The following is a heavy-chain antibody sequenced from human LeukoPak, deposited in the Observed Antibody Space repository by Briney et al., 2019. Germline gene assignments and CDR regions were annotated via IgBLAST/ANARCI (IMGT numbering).Heavy chain of an antibody. CDR2: IIPIFGTA. Sequence: ASVKVFCKASGGTFSSYAISWVRQAPGQGLEWMGRIIPIFGTANYAQKFQGRVTITTDESTSTAYMELSSLRSEDTAVYYCASHGSDYLVTYYFDYWGQGTLVTVSS. CDR3: ASHGSDYLVTYYFDY. CDR1: GGTFSSYA. D-gene: IGHD4-17*01. J-gene: IGHJ4*02. V-gene: IGHV1-69*05.